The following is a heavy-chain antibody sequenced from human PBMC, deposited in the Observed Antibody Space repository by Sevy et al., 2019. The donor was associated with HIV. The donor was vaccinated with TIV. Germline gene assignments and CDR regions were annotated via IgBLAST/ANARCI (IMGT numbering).Heavy chain of an antibody. D-gene: IGHD3-16*02. CDR3: AKDINRGCDSINCYTYYYYYYGFDV. J-gene: IGHJ6*02. V-gene: IGHV3-9*01. CDR1: GFGFQDYA. Sequence: GGSLRLSCAASGFGFQDYAMHWVRQRPGKGLEWVAGISWNRGAIDYAHSVKGRFTISRDNAKNSLYLQMNSLRAEDTALYFCAKDINRGCDSINCYTYYYYYYGFDVWVQGPPVTVSS. CDR2: ISWNRGAI.